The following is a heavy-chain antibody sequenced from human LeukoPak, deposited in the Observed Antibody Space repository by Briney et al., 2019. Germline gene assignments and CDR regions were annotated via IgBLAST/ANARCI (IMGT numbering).Heavy chain of an antibody. CDR2: INPNSGGT. CDR1: GYTFTGYY. Sequence: ASVKVSCKASGYTFTGYYIHWVRQAPGQGLEWMGWINPNSGGTNYAQKFQGRVTMTRDTSISTAYMELSRLRSDDTAVYYCAVGAIFGVVIIPPDYWGQGTLVTVSS. D-gene: IGHD3-3*01. CDR3: AVGAIFGVVIIPPDY. J-gene: IGHJ4*02. V-gene: IGHV1-2*02.